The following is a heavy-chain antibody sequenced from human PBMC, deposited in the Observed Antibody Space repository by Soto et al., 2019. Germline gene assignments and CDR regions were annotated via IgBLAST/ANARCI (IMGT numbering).Heavy chain of an antibody. CDR3: SSTKYDSSGYYYWYLGL. D-gene: IGHD3-22*01. Sequence: QGELVQSGAEVKKPGSSVKVSCQASEDTFRNYAISWVRQAPGQGLAWMGGIIPIFGTANYAQKFQGRVTITADTSANTVYLELSRLRSEDTAVYYCSSTKYDSSGYYYWYLGLWGRGTLVTVSS. J-gene: IGHJ2*01. CDR1: EDTFRNYA. CDR2: IIPIFGTA. V-gene: IGHV1-69*06.